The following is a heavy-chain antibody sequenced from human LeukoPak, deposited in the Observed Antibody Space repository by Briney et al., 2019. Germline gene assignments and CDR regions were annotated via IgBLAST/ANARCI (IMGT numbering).Heavy chain of an antibody. V-gene: IGHV3-23*01. CDR1: GFTFSSYA. CDR2: ISGSGGST. J-gene: IGHJ4*02. D-gene: IGHD3-10*01. Sequence: GGSLRLSCAASGFTFSSYAMSWVRQAPGKGLEWVSAISGSGGSTYYADSVKGWFTISRDNSKNTLYLQMNSLRAEDTAVYYCARNTKLLWFGELFDWGQGTLVTVSS. CDR3: ARNTKLLWFGELFD.